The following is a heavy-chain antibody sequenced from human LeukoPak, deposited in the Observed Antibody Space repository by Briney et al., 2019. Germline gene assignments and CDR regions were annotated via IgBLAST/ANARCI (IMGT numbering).Heavy chain of an antibody. CDR3: ARGRWLQYIFDY. D-gene: IGHD5-24*01. V-gene: IGHV3-7*01. CDR1: RFTFSSYW. J-gene: IGHJ4*02. CDR2: IKQDGSEK. Sequence: GGSLRLSCAASRFTFSSYWMSWVRQAPGKGLEWVANIKQDGSEKYYVDSVKGRFTISRDNAKNSLYLQMNSLRAEDTAVYYCARGRWLQYIFDYWGQGTLVTVSS.